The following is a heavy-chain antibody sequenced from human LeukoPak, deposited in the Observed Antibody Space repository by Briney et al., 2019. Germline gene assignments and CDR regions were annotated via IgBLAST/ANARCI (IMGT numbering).Heavy chain of an antibody. Sequence: SETLSLTCTVSGGSISSYYWSWIRQPPGKGLEWIGRIYTSGSTNYNPSLKSRVTMSVDTSKNQFSLKLSSVTAADTAVYYCARSLYYYDSSGSGGFDYWGQGTLVTVSS. CDR1: GGSISSYY. CDR3: ARSLYYYDSSGSGGFDY. J-gene: IGHJ4*02. V-gene: IGHV4-4*07. D-gene: IGHD3-22*01. CDR2: IYTSGST.